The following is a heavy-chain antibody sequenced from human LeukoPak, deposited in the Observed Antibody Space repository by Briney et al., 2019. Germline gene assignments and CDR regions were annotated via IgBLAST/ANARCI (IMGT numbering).Heavy chain of an antibody. D-gene: IGHD3-3*01. J-gene: IGHJ6*03. Sequence: ASVRVSCKASGYTFTSYDINWVRQAPGQGLEGMGWMNPNSGNTGYAQKFQGRVTMTRITSISTAYMELSSLRSEDTAVYYCARVPSPYYDFWSGYHRTYYYMDVWGKGTTVTVSS. CDR2: MNPNSGNT. CDR3: ARVPSPYYDFWSGYHRTYYYMDV. CDR1: GYTFTSYD. V-gene: IGHV1-8*01.